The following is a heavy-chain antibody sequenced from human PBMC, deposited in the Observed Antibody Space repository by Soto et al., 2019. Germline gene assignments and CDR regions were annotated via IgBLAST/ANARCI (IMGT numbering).Heavy chain of an antibody. CDR2: ISYDGSNK. V-gene: IGHV3-30-3*01. CDR1: GFTFSSYA. D-gene: IGHD3-9*01. Sequence: GGSLRLSCAASGFTFSSYAMHWVRQAPGKGLEWVAVISYDGSNKYYADSVKGRFTISRDNSKNTLYLQMNSLRAEDTAVYYCARGPTGDDILTGGAYYYYGMDVWGQGTTVTVSS. J-gene: IGHJ6*02. CDR3: ARGPTGDDILTGGAYYYYGMDV.